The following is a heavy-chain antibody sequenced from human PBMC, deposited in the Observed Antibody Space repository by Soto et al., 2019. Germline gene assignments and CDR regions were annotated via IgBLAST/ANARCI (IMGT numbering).Heavy chain of an antibody. Sequence: QVQLVESGGGVVQPGRSLRLSCAASGFTFSSYGMHWVRQAPGKGLEWVAVISYDGSNKYYADSVKGRFTISRDNSKNTLYLQMNSLRAEDTAVYYCTTEALWVYWGQGTLVTVSS. CDR1: GFTFSSYG. J-gene: IGHJ4*02. D-gene: IGHD3-16*01. V-gene: IGHV3-30*03. CDR3: TTEALWVY. CDR2: ISYDGSNK.